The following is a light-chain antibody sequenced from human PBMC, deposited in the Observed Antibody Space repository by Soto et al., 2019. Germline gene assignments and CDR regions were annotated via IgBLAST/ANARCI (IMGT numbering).Light chain of an antibody. V-gene: IGKV3-15*01. J-gene: IGKJ1*01. Sequence: EMVMTQSPATLSVSPGERATLSCRASQSVSSNLAWYQQKPGQAPRLLIYGASTRATGIPARFSGSGPGTEFTLNICSLQSEDFAVYYCQQYNNGPPWTFGQGTKVEIK. CDR1: QSVSSN. CDR3: QQYNNGPPWT. CDR2: GAS.